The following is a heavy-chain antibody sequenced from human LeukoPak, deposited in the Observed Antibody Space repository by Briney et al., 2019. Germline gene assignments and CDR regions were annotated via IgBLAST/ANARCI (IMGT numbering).Heavy chain of an antibody. CDR1: GFTVSSNY. D-gene: IGHD4-23*01. J-gene: IGHJ1*01. Sequence: GGSLRLSCAASGFTVSSNYMSWVRQAPGKGLEWVSVIYSGGSTYYADSVKGRFTISRDNSKNTLYLQMNSLRAEDTAVYYCAKRTTVVTPERFFQHWGQGTLVTVSS. CDR3: AKRTTVVTPERFFQH. CDR2: IYSGGST. V-gene: IGHV3-53*01.